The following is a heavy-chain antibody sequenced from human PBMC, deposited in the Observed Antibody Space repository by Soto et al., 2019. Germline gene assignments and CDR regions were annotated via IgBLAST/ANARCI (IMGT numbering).Heavy chain of an antibody. CDR2: IKEDGSEK. J-gene: IGHJ6*02. CDR1: GFTFSNSW. V-gene: IGHV3-7*03. CDR3: TRKRFGMDV. Sequence: GGSLRLSCAASGFTFSNSWMSWVRQAPGKGLEWVANIKEDGSEKDYVDPVKGRFTITRDNAKNSLYLQMNNLRAEDTAVYFCTRKRFGMDVWGQGTTVTVSS.